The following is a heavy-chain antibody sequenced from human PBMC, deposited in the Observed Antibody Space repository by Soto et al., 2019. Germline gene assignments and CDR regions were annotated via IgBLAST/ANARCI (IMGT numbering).Heavy chain of an antibody. Sequence: QITLKESGPTLVKPTQTLTLTCTFSGFSLSTTGVGVGWIRQPPGETLEYLALIYWDDDKRYSPSLRSRLTITKQASKNQVVLTMTNMDPVYTSTYYCAHRQGGYNWNDGDFDYWGQGTLVTLSS. D-gene: IGHD1-20*01. CDR1: GFSLSTTGVG. J-gene: IGHJ4*02. CDR2: IYWDDDK. CDR3: AHRQGGYNWNDGDFDY. V-gene: IGHV2-5*02.